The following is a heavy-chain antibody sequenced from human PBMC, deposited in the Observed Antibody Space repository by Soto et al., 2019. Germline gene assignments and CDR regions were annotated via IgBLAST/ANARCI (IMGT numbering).Heavy chain of an antibody. V-gene: IGHV1-18*01. CDR2: VSANNGHT. D-gene: IGHD2-8*01. CDR1: GFTFSNYG. J-gene: IGHJ6*02. CDR3: ARDIESVTAKHFFYYYAMDV. Sequence: VXSVKVSCKASGFTFSNYGLNWVRQAPVQGLEWMGWVSANNGHTNYAQNLQGRVSMTTDTSTSTAYMELRGLRFDDTAVYYCARDIESVTAKHFFYYYAMDVWGQGTTVTVSS.